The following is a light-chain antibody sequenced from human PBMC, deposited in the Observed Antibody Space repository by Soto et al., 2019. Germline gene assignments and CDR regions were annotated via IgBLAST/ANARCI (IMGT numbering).Light chain of an antibody. Sequence: QSALTQPASVSGSPGQSITISCTGTSSDVGSYNLVSWYQHHPGKAPKLIIYEGSKRPSGVSNRFSGSKSGNTASLTISGLQAEDEADYYCCSYAGYSTFVIFGGGTKVTVL. CDR3: CSYAGYSTFVI. J-gene: IGLJ2*01. CDR1: SSDVGSYNL. CDR2: EGS. V-gene: IGLV2-23*03.